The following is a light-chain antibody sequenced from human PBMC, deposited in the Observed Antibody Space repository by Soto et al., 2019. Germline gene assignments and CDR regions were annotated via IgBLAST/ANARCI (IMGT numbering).Light chain of an antibody. V-gene: IGKV1-8*01. Sequence: AIRMTQSPSSFSASTGDRVTITCRASQGISSYLAWYQQKPGKAPKLLIYAASTLQSGVPSRFSGSGSGTDSTLTISCLQSEDFATYSCQPYCSYPPTFGQGTKLAIK. J-gene: IGKJ2*01. CDR3: QPYCSYPPT. CDR1: QGISSY. CDR2: AAS.